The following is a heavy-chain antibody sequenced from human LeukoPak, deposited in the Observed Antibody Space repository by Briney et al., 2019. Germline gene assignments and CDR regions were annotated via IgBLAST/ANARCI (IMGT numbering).Heavy chain of an antibody. J-gene: IGHJ3*02. D-gene: IGHD7-27*01. CDR2: VHYSGTT. V-gene: IGHV4-59*08. CDR3: ARHENWGSTKGDSFYI. Sequence: SETLSLTCTVSGGSLNSYYWIWIRQPPGKGLEWIGYVHYSGTTKYNPSLKGRVTISADTSKNQFSLKVSSVTAADTAVYYCARHENWGSTKGDSFYIWGQGKMVTVSS. CDR1: GGSLNSYY.